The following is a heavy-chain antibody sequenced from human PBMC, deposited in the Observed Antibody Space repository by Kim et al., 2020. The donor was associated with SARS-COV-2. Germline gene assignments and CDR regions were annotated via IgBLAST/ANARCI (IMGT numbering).Heavy chain of an antibody. CDR1: GFTVSSNY. J-gene: IGHJ4*02. CDR3: ASTSSGYYFWFDY. D-gene: IGHD3-22*01. Sequence: GGSLRLSCAASGFTVSSNYMSWVRQAPGKGLEWVSVIYSGGSTYYADSVKGRFTISRDNSKNTLYLQMNSLRAEDTAVYYCASTSSGYYFWFDYWGQGTLVTVSS. V-gene: IGHV3-53*01. CDR2: IYSGGST.